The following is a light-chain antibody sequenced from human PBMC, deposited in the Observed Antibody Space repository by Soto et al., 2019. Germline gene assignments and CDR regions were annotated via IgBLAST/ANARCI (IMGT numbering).Light chain of an antibody. CDR2: GAS. J-gene: IGKJ1*01. Sequence: IVXTQSPATLSVSPGERATLSCRASQSVSSNLAWYQQKPGQAPRPLIYGASTRATGIPARFSGSGSGTEFTLTISSLQSEDFAVYYCQQYNNWPRTFGQGTKVDIK. CDR1: QSVSSN. CDR3: QQYNNWPRT. V-gene: IGKV3-15*01.